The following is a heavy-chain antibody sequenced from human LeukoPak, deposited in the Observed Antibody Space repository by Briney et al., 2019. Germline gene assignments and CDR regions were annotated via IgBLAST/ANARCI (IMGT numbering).Heavy chain of an antibody. Sequence: SDTLSLTCAVSGYSISSNHWWGWIRQPPGKGLEWIGYIFYAGSTYYNASLKSRVTMSVDTSKDQFSLRLSSVNAADTAVYYCARDLGFWSGPDYWGQGTLVTVSS. CDR3: ARDLGFWSGPDY. V-gene: IGHV4-28*03. J-gene: IGHJ4*02. CDR1: GYSISSNHW. D-gene: IGHD3-3*01. CDR2: IFYAGST.